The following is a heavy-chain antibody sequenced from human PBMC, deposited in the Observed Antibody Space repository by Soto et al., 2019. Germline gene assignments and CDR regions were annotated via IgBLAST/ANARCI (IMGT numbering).Heavy chain of an antibody. V-gene: IGHV1-18*01. Sequence: QVQLVQSGAEVKNPGAAVKVSCKASGYTFTSYGISWVRQAPGQGLEGMGWISAYNGNTNYAQKLQGRVTMTTDTPTSTAYMELRSLRSDDTAVYYCARYITMVRGVMWGYFAYWGQGPLVTVSS. CDR2: ISAYNGNT. J-gene: IGHJ4*02. CDR1: GYTFTSYG. CDR3: ARYITMVRGVMWGYFAY. D-gene: IGHD3-10*01.